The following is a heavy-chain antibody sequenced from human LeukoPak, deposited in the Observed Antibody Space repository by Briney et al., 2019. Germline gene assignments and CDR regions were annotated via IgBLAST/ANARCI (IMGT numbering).Heavy chain of an antibody. CDR1: GGSISSYY. D-gene: IGHD5-12*01. V-gene: IGHV4-59*08. CDR2: IYYSGST. Sequence: MTSETLSLTCTVSGGSISSYYWSWIRQPPGKGLEWIGYIYYSGSTNYNPSLKSRVTISVDTSKNQFSLKLSSVTAADTAVYYCARHAVGSGYDLVPYYFDYWGQGTLVTVSS. J-gene: IGHJ4*02. CDR3: ARHAVGSGYDLVPYYFDY.